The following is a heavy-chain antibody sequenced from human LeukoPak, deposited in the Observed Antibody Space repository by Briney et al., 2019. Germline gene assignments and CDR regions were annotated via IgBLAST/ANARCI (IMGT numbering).Heavy chain of an antibody. Sequence: ASVKVSCKASGYTFTSYGISWVRQAPGQGLEWMGWISAYNGNTNYAQKLQGRVTMTIDTSTSTAYMELRSLRSDDTAVYYCARDPDDSSGYYYVSGLDYWGQGTLVTVSS. CDR3: ARDPDDSSGYYYVSGLDY. D-gene: IGHD3-22*01. CDR1: GYTFTSYG. CDR2: ISAYNGNT. V-gene: IGHV1-18*01. J-gene: IGHJ4*02.